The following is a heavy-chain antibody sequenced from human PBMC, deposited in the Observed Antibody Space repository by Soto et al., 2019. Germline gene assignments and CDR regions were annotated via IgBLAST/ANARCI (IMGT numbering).Heavy chain of an antibody. CDR1: GGSISSSSYY. CDR2: IYYSGST. CDR3: ARQGRFLEWLSSNWFDP. Sequence: PSETLSLTCTVSGGSISSSSYYWGWIRQPPGKGLEWIGSIYYSGSTYYNPSLKSRVTISVDTSKNQFSLKLSSVTAADTAVYYCARQGRFLEWLSSNWFDPWGQGTLVTVSS. D-gene: IGHD3-3*01. V-gene: IGHV4-39*01. J-gene: IGHJ5*02.